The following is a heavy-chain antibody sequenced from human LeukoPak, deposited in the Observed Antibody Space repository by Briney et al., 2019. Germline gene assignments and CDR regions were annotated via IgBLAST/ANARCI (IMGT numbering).Heavy chain of an antibody. CDR3: ARESGEYCGGDCFRFDY. V-gene: IGHV4-34*01. CDR1: GGSFSGYY. J-gene: IGHJ4*02. Sequence: SETLSLTCAVYGGSFSGYYWSWIRQPPGKGLEWIGEINHSGSTNYNPYLKSRVTISVDTSNNQFSLSLIYVTAADTALYYCARESGEYCGGDCFRFDYWGQGTLVTASS. CDR2: INHSGST. D-gene: IGHD2-21*02.